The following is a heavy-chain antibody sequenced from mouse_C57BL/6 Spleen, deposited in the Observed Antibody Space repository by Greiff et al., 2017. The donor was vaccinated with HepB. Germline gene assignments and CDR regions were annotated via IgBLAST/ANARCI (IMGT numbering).Heavy chain of an antibody. J-gene: IGHJ1*03. Sequence: QVQLQQSGPELVKPGASVKISCKASGYSFTSYYIHWVKQRPGQGLEWIGWIYPGSGNTKYNEKFKGKATLTADTSSSTAYMQLSSLTSEDSAVYYCARSTYDGYYVSWYFDVWGTGTTVTVSS. CDR3: ARSTYDGYYVSWYFDV. CDR2: IYPGSGNT. V-gene: IGHV1-66*01. D-gene: IGHD2-3*01. CDR1: GYSFTSYY.